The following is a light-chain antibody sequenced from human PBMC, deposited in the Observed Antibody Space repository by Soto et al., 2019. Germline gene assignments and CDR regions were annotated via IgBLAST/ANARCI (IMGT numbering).Light chain of an antibody. Sequence: QSVLTQPASVSGSPGQSITISCTGSISDIGTYNLVSWLQQHPGKAPKLMIYEASKRPSGVSNRFSGSKSGNTASLTISGLQAEDEADYYCCSYESSNTVVVGGGTKLTVL. CDR1: ISDIGTYNL. CDR3: CSYESSNTVV. V-gene: IGLV2-23*01. J-gene: IGLJ2*01. CDR2: EAS.